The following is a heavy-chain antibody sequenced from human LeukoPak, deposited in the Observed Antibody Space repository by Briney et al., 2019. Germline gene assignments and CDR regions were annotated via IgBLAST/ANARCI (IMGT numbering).Heavy chain of an antibody. CDR1: GFTFSSYS. V-gene: IGHV3-21*01. D-gene: IGHD1/OR15-1a*01. CDR2: ISSSSSYI. J-gene: IGHJ4*02. CDR3: ARGITGTEDY. Sequence: GRSLRLSCAASGFTFSSYSMHWVRQAPGKGLEWVSSISSSSSYIYYADSVKGRFTISRDNAKNSLYLQMNRLRAEDTAVYYCARGITGTEDYWDQGTLVTVSS.